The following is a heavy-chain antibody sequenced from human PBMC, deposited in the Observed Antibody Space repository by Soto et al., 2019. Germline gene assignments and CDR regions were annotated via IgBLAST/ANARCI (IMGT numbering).Heavy chain of an antibody. CDR3: ARAKIRACGGGCGSAFDI. CDR1: GGSISSGGYY. J-gene: IGHJ3*02. D-gene: IGHD2-21*01. Sequence: SETLSLTCTVSGGSISSGGYYWSWIRQHPGKGLEWIGYIYYSGSTYYNPSLKSRVTISLDTSKNQFSLKLSSVTAADTAVYYCARAKIRACGGGCGSAFDIWGQGTMVTVSS. V-gene: IGHV4-31*03. CDR2: IYYSGST.